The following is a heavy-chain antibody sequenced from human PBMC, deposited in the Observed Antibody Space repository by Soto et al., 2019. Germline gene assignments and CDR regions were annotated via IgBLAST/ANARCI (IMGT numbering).Heavy chain of an antibody. V-gene: IGHV3-21*01. CDR3: PRGGREITSYFDY. J-gene: IGHJ4*02. CDR2: ISSSSAYI. Sequence: EVQLVESGGDLVKPGGSLRLSCADSGFTFSSYSMNWVRQAPGKGLEWVSSISSSSAYIYYADSVKGRFTISRDNAKNSLYLQMNSLSAEDTAVYYCPRGGREITSYFDYWGQGTLVTVSS. D-gene: IGHD3-10*01. CDR1: GFTFSSYS.